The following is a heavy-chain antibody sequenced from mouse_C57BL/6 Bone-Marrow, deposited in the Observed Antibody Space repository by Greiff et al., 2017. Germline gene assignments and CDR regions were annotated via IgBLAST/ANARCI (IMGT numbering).Heavy chain of an antibody. J-gene: IGHJ3*01. CDR2: ISSGGSYT. CDR3: ARRNYYGSFTFAY. Sequence: EVKVVESGGDLVKPGGSLKLSCAASGFTFSSYGMSWVRQTPDKRLEWVATISSGGSYTYYPDSVKGRFTISRDNAKNTLYLQMSSLKSEDTAMYYCARRNYYGSFTFAYWGQGTLVTVSA. D-gene: IGHD1-1*01. CDR1: GFTFSSYG. V-gene: IGHV5-6*02.